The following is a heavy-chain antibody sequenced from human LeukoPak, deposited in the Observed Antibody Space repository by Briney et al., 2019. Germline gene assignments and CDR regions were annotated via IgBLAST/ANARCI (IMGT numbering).Heavy chain of an antibody. J-gene: IGHJ4*02. CDR3: AACSGGSCYVDY. CDR1: GGTFSSYA. D-gene: IGHD2-15*01. CDR2: IIPIFGTA. Sequence: SVKVSCKASGGTFSSYAISWVRQAPGQGLEWMGGIIPIFGTANYAQKFQGRVTITTDESTSTAYMELSSLRSEDTAVYYCAACSGGSCYVDYWGQGTLVTVSS. V-gene: IGHV1-69*05.